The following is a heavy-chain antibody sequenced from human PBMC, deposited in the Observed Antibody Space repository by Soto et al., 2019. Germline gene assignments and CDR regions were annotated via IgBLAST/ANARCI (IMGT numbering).Heavy chain of an antibody. J-gene: IGHJ4*02. V-gene: IGHV4-59*01. CDR3: ARDLAAVPRAFDY. CDR1: GGSISSYF. Sequence: NPSETLCLTCTVSGGSISSYFYIWVRQPPGKGLEWIGSVYYTGTTDYNPSLKSRVTISVDTSKTQFSLNLRSVTAADTAVYYCARDLAAVPRAFDYWGRGTLVTVSS. D-gene: IGHD6-13*01. CDR2: VYYTGTT.